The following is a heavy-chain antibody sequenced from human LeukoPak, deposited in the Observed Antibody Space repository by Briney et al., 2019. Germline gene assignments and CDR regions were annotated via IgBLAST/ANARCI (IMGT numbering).Heavy chain of an antibody. D-gene: IGHD5-12*01. CDR3: ARDGVVATIKDYYYYGMDV. J-gene: IGHJ6*02. CDR1: GFTFSSYA. CDR2: ISYDGSNK. V-gene: IGHV3-30-3*01. Sequence: GGSLGLSCAASGFTFSSYAMHWVRQAPGKGLEWVAVISYDGSNKYYADSVKGRFTISRDNSKNTLYLQMNSLRAEDTAVYYCARDGVVATIKDYYYYGMDVWGQGTTVTVSS.